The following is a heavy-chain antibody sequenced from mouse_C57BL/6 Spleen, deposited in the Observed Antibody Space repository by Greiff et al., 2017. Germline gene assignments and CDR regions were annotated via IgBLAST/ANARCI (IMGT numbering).Heavy chain of an antibody. J-gene: IGHJ3*01. CDR2: IYPRSGNT. D-gene: IGHD1-1*01. Sequence: VKLQQSGAELARPGASVKLSCKASGYTFTSYGISWVKQRTGQGLEWIGEIYPRSGNTYYNEKFKGKATLTADKSSSTAYMELRSLTSEDSAVYFCARLGDGSSPFAYWGQGTLVTVSA. CDR1: GYTFTSYG. V-gene: IGHV1-81*01. CDR3: ARLGDGSSPFAY.